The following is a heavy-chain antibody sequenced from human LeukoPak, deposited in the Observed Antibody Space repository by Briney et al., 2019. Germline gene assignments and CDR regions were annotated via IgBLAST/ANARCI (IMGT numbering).Heavy chain of an antibody. V-gene: IGHV3-11*01. J-gene: IGHJ4*02. D-gene: IGHD6-13*01. Sequence: GGSLRLSCATSGFTFSDYYMSWIRQAPGKGLEWVSYISSSGSTIYYADSVKGRFTISRDNAKNSLYLQMNSLRAEDTAVYYCARAAYSSSWYPRQLFGYWGQGTLVTVSS. CDR2: ISSSGSTI. CDR1: GFTFSDYY. CDR3: ARAAYSSSWYPRQLFGY.